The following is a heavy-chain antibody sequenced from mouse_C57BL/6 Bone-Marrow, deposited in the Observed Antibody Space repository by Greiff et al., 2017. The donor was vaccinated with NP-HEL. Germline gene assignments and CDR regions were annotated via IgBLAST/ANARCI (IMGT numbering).Heavy chain of an antibody. CDR1: GFSLTSYG. J-gene: IGHJ4*01. CDR2: IWRGGST. CDR3: AKTLYYYGSSPYAMDY. D-gene: IGHD1-1*01. V-gene: IGHV2-5*01. Sequence: QVQLKESGPGLVQPSQSLSITCTVSGFSLTSYGEHWVRQSPGKGLEWLGVIWRGGSTDYNAAFMSRLSITKDNSKSQVFFKMNSLQADDTAIYYCAKTLYYYGSSPYAMDYWGQGTSVTVSS.